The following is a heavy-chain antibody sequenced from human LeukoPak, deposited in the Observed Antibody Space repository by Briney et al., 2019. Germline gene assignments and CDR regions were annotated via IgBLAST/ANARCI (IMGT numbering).Heavy chain of an antibody. CDR2: IYYSGST. V-gene: IGHV4-59*01. CDR3: ARVGWSFGYTSWYFDP. Sequence: SETLSLTCTVSGGSISSYYWSWIRQPPGKGLEWIGYIYYSGSTNYNPPLKSRVTISVDTSKNQFSLKLSSVTAADTAVYYCARVGWSFGYTSWYFDPWGRGTLVTVSS. J-gene: IGHJ2*01. CDR1: GGSISSYY. D-gene: IGHD5-24*01.